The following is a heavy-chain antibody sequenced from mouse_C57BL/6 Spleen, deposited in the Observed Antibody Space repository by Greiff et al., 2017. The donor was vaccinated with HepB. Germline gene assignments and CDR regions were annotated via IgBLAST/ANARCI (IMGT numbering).Heavy chain of an antibody. D-gene: IGHD1-1*01. J-gene: IGHJ4*01. CDR1: GFTFSSYA. Sequence: EVQVVESGGGLVKPGGSLKLSCAASGFTFSSYAMSWVRQTPEKRLEWVATISDGGSYTYYPENVKGRFTISRDNAKNNLYLQMSHLKSEDTAMYYCARDRDYGYAMDYWGQGTSVTVSS. V-gene: IGHV5-4*01. CDR2: ISDGGSYT. CDR3: ARDRDYGYAMDY.